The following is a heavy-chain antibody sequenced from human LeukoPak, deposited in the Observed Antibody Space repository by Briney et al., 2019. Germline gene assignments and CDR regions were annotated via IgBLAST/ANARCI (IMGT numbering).Heavy chain of an antibody. D-gene: IGHD1-26*01. CDR2: MTLDGGRI. Sequence: GGSLRLSCEVSGFTFDKYGMHWVRQVPGKGLEWVSGMTLDGGRIGCADSVKGRFTISRDKAKNSVFLQMNNVRTEDTALYYCVKDMEPGGSGHWGPGTLVTVSS. CDR1: GFTFDKYG. CDR3: VKDMEPGGSGH. V-gene: IGHV3-9*01. J-gene: IGHJ4*02.